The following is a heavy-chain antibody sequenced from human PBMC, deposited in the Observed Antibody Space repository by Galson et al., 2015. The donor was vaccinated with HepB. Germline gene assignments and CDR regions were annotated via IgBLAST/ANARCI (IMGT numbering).Heavy chain of an antibody. J-gene: IGHJ3*02. CDR3: AKIPHVAVAGLVI. Sequence: SLRLSCAASGFTFSSYAMSWVRQAPGKGLEWVSAISGSGGSTYYADSVKGRFTISRDNSKNTLYLQMNSLRAEDTAVYYCAKIPHVAVAGLVIWGQGTMVTVSS. V-gene: IGHV3-23*01. D-gene: IGHD6-19*01. CDR2: ISGSGGST. CDR1: GFTFSSYA.